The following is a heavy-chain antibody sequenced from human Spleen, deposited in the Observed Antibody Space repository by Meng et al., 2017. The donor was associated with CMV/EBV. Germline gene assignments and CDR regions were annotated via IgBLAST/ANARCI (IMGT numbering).Heavy chain of an antibody. D-gene: IGHD3-3*01. CDR3: ARGRGDYDLWSGYYHYFYGLDV. CDR2: ISSDGSST. J-gene: IGHJ6*02. Sequence: GGSLRLSCAASGFTFSSYWMHWVRQAPGKGLVWVSRISSDGSSTSYADSVKGRFTISRDNAKNTLYLQMSSLRAEDTAVYYCARGRGDYDLWSGYYHYFYGLDVWGQGTTVTVSS. CDR1: GFTFSSYW. V-gene: IGHV3-74*01.